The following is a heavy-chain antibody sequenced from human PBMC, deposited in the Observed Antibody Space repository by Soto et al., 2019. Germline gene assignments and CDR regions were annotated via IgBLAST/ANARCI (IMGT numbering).Heavy chain of an antibody. Sequence: ASVEVSCKASGYTFTGYYIHWVRQAPGQGLEWMGWINPNSGGTGYPQKFQGRVTMTRDSSITTAYMELSSLRSDDTAVYYCARDNSGDDDEFDYWGQGTPVTVSS. D-gene: IGHD5-12*01. CDR1: GYTFTGYY. J-gene: IGHJ4*02. V-gene: IGHV1-2*02. CDR3: ARDNSGDDDEFDY. CDR2: INPNSGGT.